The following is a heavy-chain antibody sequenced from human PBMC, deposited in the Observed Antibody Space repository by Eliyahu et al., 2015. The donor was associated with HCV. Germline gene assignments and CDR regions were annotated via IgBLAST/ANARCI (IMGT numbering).Heavy chain of an antibody. J-gene: IGHJ5*02. Sequence: EVQLVESGGGLVKPGGSLRLSCAASGFTFSSYSMNWVRQAPGKGLEWVSSISSSSSYIYYADSVKGRFTISRDNAKNSLYLQMNSLRAEDTAVYYCARGAGYCSGGSCPPENWFDPWGQGTLVTVSS. D-gene: IGHD2-15*01. CDR3: ARGAGYCSGGSCPPENWFDP. CDR1: GFTFSSYS. CDR2: ISSSSSYI. V-gene: IGHV3-21*01.